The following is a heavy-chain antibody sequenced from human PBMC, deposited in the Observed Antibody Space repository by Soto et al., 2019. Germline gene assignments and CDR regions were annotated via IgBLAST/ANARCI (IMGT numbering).Heavy chain of an antibody. CDR2: ISWNSNII. CDR3: AKGGPDGFCSGGRCYFDY. J-gene: IGHJ4*02. Sequence: EVQLVESGGGLVQPGRSLRLSCAASGFTFDDYAMHWVRRVPGKGLEWVSSISWNSNIIGYADSVKGRFTISRDNAKNSLYLKMNNLRPEDTALYYCAKGGPDGFCSGGRCYFDYCGQGTLVTVSS. CDR1: GFTFDDYA. V-gene: IGHV3-9*01. D-gene: IGHD2-15*01.